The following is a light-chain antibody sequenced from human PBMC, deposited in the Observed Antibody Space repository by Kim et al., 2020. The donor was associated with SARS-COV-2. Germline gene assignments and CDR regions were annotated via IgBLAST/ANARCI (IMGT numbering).Light chain of an antibody. CDR3: QVWDSSSDHPV. CDR1: NIGSKS. Sequence: PGKAASITCGGNNIGSKSVLWYRQKPGQAPVLVIYYDRDRPSGIPARFSGSNAGNAATLIISRVEAGDEADYYCQVWDSSSDHPVFGGGTQLTVL. J-gene: IGLJ3*02. CDR2: YDR. V-gene: IGLV3-21*04.